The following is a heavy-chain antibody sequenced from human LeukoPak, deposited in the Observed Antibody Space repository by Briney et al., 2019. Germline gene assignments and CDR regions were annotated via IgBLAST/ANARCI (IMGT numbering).Heavy chain of an antibody. CDR1: GDSVSSNSAA. Sequence: SQTLSLTCAISGDSVSSNSAAWNWIRQSPSRGLEWLGRTYYRSNRSKWSSDYALSVNSRITISPDTSKNDFSLQLNSVTPEDTAVYYCTRANYRAFDIWGQGTMVTVSS. D-gene: IGHD5-24*01. V-gene: IGHV6-1*01. CDR3: TRANYRAFDI. CDR2: TYYRSNRSKWSS. J-gene: IGHJ3*02.